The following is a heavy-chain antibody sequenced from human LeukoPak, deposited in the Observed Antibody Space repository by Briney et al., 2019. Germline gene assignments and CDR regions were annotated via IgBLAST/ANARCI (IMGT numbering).Heavy chain of an antibody. J-gene: IGHJ4*02. Sequence: PSETPSLTCAVYGGSFSGYYWSWIRQPPGKGLEWIGEINHSGSTNYNPSLKSRVTISVDTSKNQFSLKLSSVTAADTAVYYCARRSTTVTRNSRFQFDYWGQGTLVTVSS. CDR3: ARRSTTVTRNSRFQFDY. CDR2: INHSGST. V-gene: IGHV4-34*01. CDR1: GGSFSGYY. D-gene: IGHD4-17*01.